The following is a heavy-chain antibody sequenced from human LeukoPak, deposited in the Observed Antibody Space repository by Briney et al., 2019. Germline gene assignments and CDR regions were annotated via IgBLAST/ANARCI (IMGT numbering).Heavy chain of an antibody. CDR3: AKDSAAAGPEPIDY. D-gene: IGHD6-13*01. Sequence: GGSLRLSCAASGFTFSSYAMSWVRQAPGKGLEWVSGISWNSGSIGYADSVKGRFTISRDNAKNSLYLQMNSLRAEDTALYYCAKDSAAAGPEPIDYWGQGTLVTVSS. CDR2: ISWNSGSI. CDR1: GFTFSSYA. V-gene: IGHV3-9*01. J-gene: IGHJ4*02.